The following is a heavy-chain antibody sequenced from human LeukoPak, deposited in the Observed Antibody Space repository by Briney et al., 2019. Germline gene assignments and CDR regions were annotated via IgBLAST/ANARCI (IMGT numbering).Heavy chain of an antibody. Sequence: ASVKVSCKASGYTFTGYYMHWVRQAPGQGLEWMGWINPNSGGTNCAQKFQGRVTMTRDTSISTAYMELSRLRSDDTAVYYCARVEWQFKDPIDYWGQGTLVTVSS. J-gene: IGHJ4*02. CDR1: GYTFTGYY. V-gene: IGHV1-2*02. CDR2: INPNSGGT. D-gene: IGHD2-8*01. CDR3: ARVEWQFKDPIDY.